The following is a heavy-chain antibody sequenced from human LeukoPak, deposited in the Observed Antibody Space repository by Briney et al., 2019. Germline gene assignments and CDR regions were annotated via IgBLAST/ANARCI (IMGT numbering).Heavy chain of an antibody. CDR3: AKVRWGSDNALDS. V-gene: IGHV3-30*18. Sequence: GGSLRLSCAASGFAFNSYGMHWVRQAPGKGLEWLAIISHYGSNTYYADSGKGRITISRDNSKNTLYLQMNSLRAEDTAVYYCAKVRWGSDNALDSWGQGTLVTASS. CDR1: GFAFNSYG. CDR2: ISHYGSNT. J-gene: IGHJ4*02. D-gene: IGHD3-16*01.